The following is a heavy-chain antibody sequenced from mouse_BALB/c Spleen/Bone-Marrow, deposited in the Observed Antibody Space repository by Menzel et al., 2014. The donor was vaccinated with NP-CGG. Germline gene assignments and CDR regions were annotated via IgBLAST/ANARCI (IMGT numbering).Heavy chain of an antibody. CDR2: ILPGSYST. Sequence: QVQLKESGAELMRPGASVKISCKATGYTFRNYWIEWVKQRPGHGLEWIGEILPGSYSTNYNEKLKGKATFTADTSSNTAYMQLSSLTSGDSAVYYCARRGGYPWFAYWGQGTLVAGSA. D-gene: IGHD2-2*01. V-gene: IGHV1-9*01. J-gene: IGHJ3*01. CDR1: GYTFRNYW. CDR3: ARRGGYPWFAY.